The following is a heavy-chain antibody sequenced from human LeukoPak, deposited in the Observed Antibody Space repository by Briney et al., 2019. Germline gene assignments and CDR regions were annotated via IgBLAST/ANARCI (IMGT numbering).Heavy chain of an antibody. V-gene: IGHV4-39*01. Sequence: SETLSLTCTVSGGSISSSSYYWGWIRQPPGKGLEWIGSIYYSGSTYYNPSLKSRVTISVDTSKNQFSLKLSSVTAADTAVYYCARHISGYRGGPYYFDYWGQGTLVTVSS. CDR3: ARHISGYRGGPYYFDY. D-gene: IGHD5-18*01. CDR2: IYYSGST. J-gene: IGHJ4*02. CDR1: GGSISSSSYY.